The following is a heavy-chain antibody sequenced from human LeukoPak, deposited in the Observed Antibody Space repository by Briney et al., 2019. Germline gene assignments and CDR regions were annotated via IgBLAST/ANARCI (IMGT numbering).Heavy chain of an antibody. Sequence: ASVKVSCKASGFTFTGYYIHWVRQAPGQGLEWMGWVNPNSGGTNYAQMFQGRVTMTRDTSINTAYMEPSGLRSDDTAVYYCARDSYGGNWSLGYWGQGTLVTVSS. CDR3: ARDSYGGNWSLGY. V-gene: IGHV1-2*02. J-gene: IGHJ4*02. CDR1: GFTFTGYY. CDR2: VNPNSGGT. D-gene: IGHD4-23*01.